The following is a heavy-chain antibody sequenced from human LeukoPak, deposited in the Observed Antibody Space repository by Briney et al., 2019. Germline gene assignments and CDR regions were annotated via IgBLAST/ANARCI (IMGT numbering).Heavy chain of an antibody. Sequence: GGSLRLSCAASGFTFSSYGMSWVRQAPGKGLEWVSAISGSGGSTYYADSVKGRFTISRDNSKNTLYLQMNSLRAEDTAVYYCAKKAGMIVVVITTFDYWGQGTLVTVSS. D-gene: IGHD3-22*01. J-gene: IGHJ4*02. CDR1: GFTFSSYG. V-gene: IGHV3-23*01. CDR3: AKKAGMIVVVITTFDY. CDR2: ISGSGGST.